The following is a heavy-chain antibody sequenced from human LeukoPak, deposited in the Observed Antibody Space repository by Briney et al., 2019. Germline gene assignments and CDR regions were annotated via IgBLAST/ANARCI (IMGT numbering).Heavy chain of an antibody. D-gene: IGHD3-10*01. CDR1: GCTFTGYY. J-gene: IGHJ4*02. CDR2: INPNSGGT. CDR3: AREGITMVRGVSGYFDY. V-gene: IGHV1-2*06. Sequence: GASVKVSCKASGCTFTGYYMHWVRQAPGQGLEWMGRINPNSGGTNYAQKFQGRVTMTRDTSISTAYMEQSRLRSDDTAVYYCAREGITMVRGVSGYFDYWGQGALVTVSS.